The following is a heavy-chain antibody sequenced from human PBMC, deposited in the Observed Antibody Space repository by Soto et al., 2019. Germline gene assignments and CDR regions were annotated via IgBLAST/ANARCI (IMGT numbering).Heavy chain of an antibody. D-gene: IGHD3-22*01. CDR3: AGNDYYDSSGYYGY. J-gene: IGHJ4*02. CDR2: IYYSGST. Sequence: ESLSLACTVSGGSISSSSYYRGWIRQPPGKGLEWIGSIYYSGSTYYNPSLKSRVTISVDTSKNQFYLKLSSVTAADTDVYYCAGNDYYDSSGYYGYWGQGTLVTVSS. CDR1: GGSISSSSYY. V-gene: IGHV4-39*01.